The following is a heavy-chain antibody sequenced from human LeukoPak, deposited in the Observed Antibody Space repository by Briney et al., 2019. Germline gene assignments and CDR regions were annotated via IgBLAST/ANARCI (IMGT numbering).Heavy chain of an antibody. Sequence: SETLSLTCSVSGASVSSDYWNWIRQSPGRGLEWIGYTHYRGDINYNPSLKSRLTMSVYASSNQVSLKLSSVTAADAAVYYCGRNLGSGSDHWGQGTLVTVSS. CDR2: THYRGDI. CDR1: GASVSSDY. D-gene: IGHD3-10*01. J-gene: IGHJ4*02. V-gene: IGHV4-59*02. CDR3: GRNLGSGSDH.